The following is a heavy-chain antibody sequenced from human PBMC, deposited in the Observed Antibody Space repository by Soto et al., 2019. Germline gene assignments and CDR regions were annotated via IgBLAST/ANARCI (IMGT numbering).Heavy chain of an antibody. CDR1: GFTFSSYA. J-gene: IGHJ4*02. Sequence: VGSLRLSCAASGFTFSSYAMHWVRQAPGKGLEWVAVISYDGSNKYYADSVKGRFTISRDNSKNTLYLQMNSLRAEDTAVYYCATLATRYSSSWYRGIAVAETDYWGQGTLVTVSS. D-gene: IGHD6-13*01. CDR3: ATLATRYSSSWYRGIAVAETDY. V-gene: IGHV3-30-3*01. CDR2: ISYDGSNK.